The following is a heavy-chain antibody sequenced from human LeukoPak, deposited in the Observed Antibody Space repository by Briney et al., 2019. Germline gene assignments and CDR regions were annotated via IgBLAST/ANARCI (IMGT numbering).Heavy chain of an antibody. J-gene: IGHJ4*02. V-gene: IGHV3-74*01. CDR1: GFTFSSYW. Sequence: AGSLRLSCAASGFTFSSYWMHWVRQTPGMGLVWVSRINSDGSSTSYADSVKGRFTISRDNAKNTLYLQMNSLRAEDTAVYYRASLRTAMITLDYWGQGTLVTVSS. CDR3: ASLRTAMITLDY. D-gene: IGHD5-18*01. CDR2: INSDGSST.